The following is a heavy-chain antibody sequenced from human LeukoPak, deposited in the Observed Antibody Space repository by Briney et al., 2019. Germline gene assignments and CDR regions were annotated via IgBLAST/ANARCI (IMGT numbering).Heavy chain of an antibody. J-gene: IGHJ3*02. CDR2: IWYDGSNK. CDR1: GFTFSSYG. V-gene: IGHV3-33*01. CDR3: ARRSRVVGATRNDAFDI. Sequence: GGSLRLSCAASGFTFSSYGMHWVRQAPGKGLEWVAVIWYDGSNKYYADSVKGRFTISRDNSKNTLYLQMNSLRAEDTAAYYCARRSRVVGATRNDAFDIWGQGTMVTVSS. D-gene: IGHD1-26*01.